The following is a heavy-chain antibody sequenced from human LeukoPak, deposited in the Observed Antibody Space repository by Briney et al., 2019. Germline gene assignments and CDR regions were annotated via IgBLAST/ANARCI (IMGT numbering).Heavy chain of an antibody. Sequence: SETLSLTCTVSGGSISSSSYYWGWIRQPPGKGLEWIGSIYYSGSTYYNPSLKSRVTISVDTSKNQFSLKLSSVTAADTAVYYCARQGFGEGVNRIGWFDPWGQGTLVTVSS. J-gene: IGHJ5*02. V-gene: IGHV4-39*01. CDR1: GGSISSSSYY. D-gene: IGHD3-10*01. CDR3: ARQGFGEGVNRIGWFDP. CDR2: IYYSGST.